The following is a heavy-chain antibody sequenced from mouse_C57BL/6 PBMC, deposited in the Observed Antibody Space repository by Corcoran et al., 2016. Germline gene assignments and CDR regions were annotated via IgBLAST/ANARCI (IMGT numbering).Heavy chain of an antibody. CDR1: GYAFSSYW. CDR2: IYPGDGDT. CDR3: AREEGDYWYFDV. Sequence: VQLQQSGPELVKPGASVKISCKASGYAFSSYWMNWVKQRPGKGLEWIGQIYPGDGDTNYNGKFKGKATLTADKSSSTAYMQLSSLTSEDSAVYFCAREEGDYWYFDVWGTGTTVTVSS. J-gene: IGHJ1*03. V-gene: IGHV1-80*01.